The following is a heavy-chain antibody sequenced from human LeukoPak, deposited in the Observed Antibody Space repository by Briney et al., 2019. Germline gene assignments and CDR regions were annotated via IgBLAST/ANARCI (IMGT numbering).Heavy chain of an antibody. CDR1: GGSFSGYY. CDR2: INHSGSA. V-gene: IGHV4-34*01. Sequence: PSETLSLTCAVYGGSFSGYYWSWIRQPPGKGLEWIGEINHSGSANYNPSLKSRVTISVDTSKNQFSLKLSSVTAADTAVYYCARQLGYCSSTSCYADKVDYWGQGTLVTVSS. J-gene: IGHJ4*02. CDR3: ARQLGYCSSTSCYADKVDY. D-gene: IGHD2-2*01.